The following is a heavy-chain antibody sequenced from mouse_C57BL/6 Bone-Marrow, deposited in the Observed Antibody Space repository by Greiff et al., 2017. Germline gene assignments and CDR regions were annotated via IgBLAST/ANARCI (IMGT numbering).Heavy chain of an antibody. D-gene: IGHD1-1*01. CDR1: GYTFTNYW. CDR2: IYPGGGYT. Sequence: QVQLQQSGAELVRPGTSVKMSCKASGYTFTNYWIGWVKQRPGHGLEWIGDIYPGGGYTNYNEKFKGKATLTADKSSSTAYMQFSSLTSEDSAIYYWETGRLFFTTPYFDYWGQGTTLTVSS. J-gene: IGHJ2*01. V-gene: IGHV1-63*01. CDR3: ETGRLFFTTPYFDY.